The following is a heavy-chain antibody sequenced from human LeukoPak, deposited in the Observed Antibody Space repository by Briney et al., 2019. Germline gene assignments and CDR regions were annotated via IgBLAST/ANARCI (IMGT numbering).Heavy chain of an antibody. V-gene: IGHV4-38-2*02. CDR1: GYSISSGYY. Sequence: PSETLSLTCTVSGYSISSGYYWGWIRQPPGKGLEWIGSIYHSGSTYYNPSLKSRVTISVDTSKNQFSLKLSSVTAADTAVYYCASQGVTMIVVSDYWGQGTLVTVSS. J-gene: IGHJ4*02. CDR3: ASQGVTMIVVSDY. D-gene: IGHD3-22*01. CDR2: IYHSGST.